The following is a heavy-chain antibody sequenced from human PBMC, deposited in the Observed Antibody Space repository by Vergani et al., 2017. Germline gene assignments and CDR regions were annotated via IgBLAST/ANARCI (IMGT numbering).Heavy chain of an antibody. CDR3: VKDIAASGNYWYFDL. J-gene: IGHJ2*01. CDR2: INWNSDSI. D-gene: IGHD6-13*01. Sequence: EVQLLESGGDLVQPGGSLRLSCEASGFTFSTYAMNWVRQAPGKGLEWVSGINWNSDSIAYADSVKGRFTISRDNAKNSLYLQMNSLRAEDTALYYCVKDIAASGNYWYFDLWGRGTLVTVSS. CDR1: GFTFSTYA. V-gene: IGHV3-9*01.